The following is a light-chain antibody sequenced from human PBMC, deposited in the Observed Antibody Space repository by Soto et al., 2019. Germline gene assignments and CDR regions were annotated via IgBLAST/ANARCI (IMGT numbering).Light chain of an antibody. J-gene: IGKJ1*01. CDR1: QSLLHSNGYNY. Sequence: IVMTQSPLSLPVTPGEPASISCRSSQSLLHSNGYNYLDWYLQKPGQSPQLLIYLGSNRASGVPDRFSGSGSGTDFTLKISRVEAEDVGVYYCMQALQTPWTFGQVTKVEIK. V-gene: IGKV2-28*01. CDR2: LGS. CDR3: MQALQTPWT.